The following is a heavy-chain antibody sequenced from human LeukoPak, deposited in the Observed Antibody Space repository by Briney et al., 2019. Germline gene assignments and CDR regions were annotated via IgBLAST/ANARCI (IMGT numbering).Heavy chain of an antibody. CDR1: GFTFSSYG. CDR3: AKDGGAYCGGDCYSGFDY. J-gene: IGHJ4*02. CDR2: ISYDGSNK. V-gene: IGHV3-30*18. D-gene: IGHD2-21*02. Sequence: SGGSLRLSCAASGFTFSSYGMHWVRQAPGKGLEWVAVISYDGSNKYYADSVKGRFTISRDNSKNTLYLQMNSLRAEDTAVYYCAKDGGAYCGGDCYSGFDYWGQGTLVTVSS.